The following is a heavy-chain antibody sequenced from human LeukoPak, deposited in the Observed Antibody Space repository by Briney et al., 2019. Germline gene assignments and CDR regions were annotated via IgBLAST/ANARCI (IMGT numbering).Heavy chain of an antibody. Sequence: GASVKVSCKASGYTFTGYYMHWVRQAPGQGLEWMGWINPNSGGTNYAQKFQGRVTMTRDTSINTDYMEVSRLRSDDTAVYYCARGIPLVTFGYYYYMDVWGKGTTVTVSS. CDR3: ARGIPLVTFGYYYYMDV. CDR1: GYTFTGYY. V-gene: IGHV1-2*02. D-gene: IGHD3-16*01. CDR2: INPNSGGT. J-gene: IGHJ6*03.